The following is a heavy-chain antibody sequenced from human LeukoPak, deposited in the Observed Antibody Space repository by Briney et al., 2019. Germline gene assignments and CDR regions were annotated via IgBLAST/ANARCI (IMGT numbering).Heavy chain of an antibody. CDR1: GYTFTSYG. D-gene: IGHD5-24*01. J-gene: IGHJ6*03. CDR2: ISAYNGNT. CDR3: ARARGDGYNYIPNYYYMDV. V-gene: IGHV1-18*01. Sequence: ASVKVSCKASGYTFTSYGISWVRQAPGQGLEWMGWISAYNGNTNYAQKLQGRVTMTTDTSTSTAYMELSSLRSEDTAVYYCARARGDGYNYIPNYYYMDVWGKGTTVTVSS.